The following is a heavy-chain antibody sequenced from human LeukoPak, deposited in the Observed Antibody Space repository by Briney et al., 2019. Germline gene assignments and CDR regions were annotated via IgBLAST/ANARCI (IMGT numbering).Heavy chain of an antibody. CDR3: AKTTKDVETAFFFYFDY. CDR1: GGSISSGGYY. Sequence: SQTLSLTCTVSGGSISSGGYYWSWIRQHPGKGLEWIGYIYYSGSTYYNPSLKGRVTISVDTSKNQFSLKLSSVTAADTAVYYCAKTTKDVETAFFFYFDYWGQGTLVHGPS. J-gene: IGHJ4*02. D-gene: IGHD5-18*01. V-gene: IGHV4-31*03. CDR2: IYYSGST.